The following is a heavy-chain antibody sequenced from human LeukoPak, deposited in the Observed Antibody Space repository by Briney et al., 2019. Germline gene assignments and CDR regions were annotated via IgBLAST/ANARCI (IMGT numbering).Heavy chain of an antibody. D-gene: IGHD3-10*01. Sequence: ASVKVSCKTSGYTFTQFAINWMRQATGQGLEWMGWMNPNSGNTGYAQKFQGRVTMTRNTSISTAYMELSSLRSEDTAVYYCARVVDYYGSGSYYDWGQGTLVTVSS. CDR1: GYTFTQFA. J-gene: IGHJ4*02. CDR2: MNPNSGNT. V-gene: IGHV1-8*01. CDR3: ARVVDYYGSGSYYD.